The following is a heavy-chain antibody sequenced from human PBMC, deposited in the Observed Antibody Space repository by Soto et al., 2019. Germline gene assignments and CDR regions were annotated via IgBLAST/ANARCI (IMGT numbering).Heavy chain of an antibody. CDR2: IKSKTDGGTT. V-gene: IGHV3-15*01. CDR1: GFTFSNAW. J-gene: IGHJ5*02. CDR3: TTEGPAGRPYCSSTSCWGWFDP. D-gene: IGHD2-2*01. Sequence: GGSLRLSCAASGFTFSNAWMSWVRQAPGKGLEWVGRIKSKTDGGTTDYAAPVKGRFTISRDDSKNTLYLQMNSLKTEDTAVYYCTTEGPAGRPYCSSTSCWGWFDPWGQGTLVTVPS.